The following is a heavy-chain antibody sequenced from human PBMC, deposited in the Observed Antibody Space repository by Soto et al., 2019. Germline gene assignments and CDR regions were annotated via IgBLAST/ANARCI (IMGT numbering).Heavy chain of an antibody. D-gene: IGHD1-26*01. Sequence: EVPLLESGGGLVQPGGSLRLSCAASGFTFSSYAMSWVRQAPGKGLEWLSAISGSGGSTYYADSVKGRFTISRDNSTNTLYLQMNSLRAEDTAVYYCAKAVSSGSYFSCNDYWGQGTLVTVSS. CDR3: AKAVSSGSYFSCNDY. J-gene: IGHJ4*02. V-gene: IGHV3-23*01. CDR1: GFTFSSYA. CDR2: ISGSGGST.